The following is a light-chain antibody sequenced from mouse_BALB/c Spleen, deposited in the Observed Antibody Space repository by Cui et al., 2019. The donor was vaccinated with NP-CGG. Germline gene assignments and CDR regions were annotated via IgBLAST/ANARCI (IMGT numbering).Light chain of an antibody. CDR3: ALWYSNHWV. J-gene: IGLJ1*01. CDR1: TGAVTTSNY. Sequence: QAVVTQEIEPTTSPGETVTLTCRSSTGAVTTSNYANWVQEKPDHLFTGLIGGTNNRAPGVPARFSGSLIGDKAALTITGAQTEDEAIYFCALWYSNHWVFGGGTKLTVL. CDR2: GTN. V-gene: IGLV1*01.